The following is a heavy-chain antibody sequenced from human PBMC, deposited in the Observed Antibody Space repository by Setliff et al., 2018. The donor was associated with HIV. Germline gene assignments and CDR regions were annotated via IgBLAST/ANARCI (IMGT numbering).Heavy chain of an antibody. J-gene: IGHJ3*02. D-gene: IGHD3-22*01. Sequence: ASETLSLTCTVSGGSISTGGYYWSWIRQHPGKGLEWIGYIYYSGSTYYNPSLQSRVTISVDTSKNQFSLKLSSVTAADTALYYCAVDSTTDAFDIWGQGTMVTVSS. CDR2: IYYSGST. V-gene: IGHV4-31*03. CDR3: AVDSTTDAFDI. CDR1: GGSISTGGYY.